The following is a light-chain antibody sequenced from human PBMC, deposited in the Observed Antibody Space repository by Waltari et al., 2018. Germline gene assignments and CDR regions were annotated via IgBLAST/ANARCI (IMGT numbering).Light chain of an antibody. CDR1: QSVSSY. CDR3: QQRST. CDR2: DAS. V-gene: IGKV3-11*01. J-gene: IGKJ1*01. Sequence: EMVLTQSTATLSLSPGERATLSCRASQSVSSYLGCYQQKPGQAPRLLIYDASNRATDIPARFSGSGSGTDFTLTVSSLEPEDFALYYCQQRSTFGQGTKVEIK.